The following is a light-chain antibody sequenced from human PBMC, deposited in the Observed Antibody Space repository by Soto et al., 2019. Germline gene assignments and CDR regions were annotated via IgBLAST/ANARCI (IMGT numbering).Light chain of an antibody. CDR3: QKYEGVPLT. CDR2: AAS. CDR1: QGIDNY. J-gene: IGKJ4*01. Sequence: DIQMTQSPSSLSASVGDRVIITCRASQGIDNYLAWYQQRPGKVPKLLIYAASTLQSGVPSRFSGSGSGTEFTLTISSLQPGDVASYYCQKYEGVPLTFGGGTKVDIK. V-gene: IGKV1-27*01.